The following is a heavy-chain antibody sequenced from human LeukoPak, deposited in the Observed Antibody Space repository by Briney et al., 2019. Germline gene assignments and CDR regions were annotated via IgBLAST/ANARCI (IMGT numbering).Heavy chain of an antibody. Sequence: ASVKVSCKASGGTSSSYAISWVRQAPGQGLEWMGGIIPIFGTANYAQKFQGRVTITADESTSTAYMELSSLRSEDTAVYYCARGAVAGTIWFDPWGQGTLVTVSS. V-gene: IGHV1-69*13. D-gene: IGHD6-19*01. J-gene: IGHJ5*02. CDR2: IIPIFGTA. CDR3: ARGAVAGTIWFDP. CDR1: GGTSSSYA.